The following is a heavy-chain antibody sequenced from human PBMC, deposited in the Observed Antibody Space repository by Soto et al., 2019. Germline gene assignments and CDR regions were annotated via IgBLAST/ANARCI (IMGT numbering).Heavy chain of an antibody. CDR3: AKAGAVNKGSFDY. V-gene: IGHV4-39*01. J-gene: IGHJ4*02. CDR1: GGSISSSSYY. Sequence: SETLSLTCTVSGGSISSSSYYWGWIRQPPGKGLEWIGSIYYSGSTYYNPSLKSRVTISVDTSKNQFSLKLSSVTAADTAVYYCAKAGAVNKGSFDYWGQGTLVTVSS. CDR2: IYYSGST. D-gene: IGHD4-17*01.